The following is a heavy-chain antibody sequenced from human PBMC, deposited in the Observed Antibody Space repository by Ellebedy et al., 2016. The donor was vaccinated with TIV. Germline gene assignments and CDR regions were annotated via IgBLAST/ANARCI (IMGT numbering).Heavy chain of an antibody. CDR2: IDHSGTT. V-gene: IGHV4-59*01. D-gene: IGHD6-13*01. CDR1: GGSINGYY. J-gene: IGHJ6*02. CDR3: ARDRGIAAAGMIPYYHGMDV. Sequence: MPGGSLRLSCTVSGGSINGYYWTWIRQSPGNALEWIGEIDHSGTTKYKPSLHSRVTMSVDTSKKQISLKLSPVTAADTAVYYCARDRGIAAAGMIPYYHGMDVWGQGTTVTVSS.